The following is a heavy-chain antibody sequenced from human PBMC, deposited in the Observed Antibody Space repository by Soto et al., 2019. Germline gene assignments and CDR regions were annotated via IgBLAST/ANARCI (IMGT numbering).Heavy chain of an antibody. CDR1: GGSISSGGYS. Sequence: SETLSLTCTVSGGSISSGGYSWSWIRQPPGKGLEWIGYIYHSGSTYYNPSLKSRGTISVDTSKNEFSLRLSSVTAADTAVYYCARVEGYYGMDVWGQGTAVTVSS. CDR2: IYHSGST. CDR3: ARVEGYYGMDV. J-gene: IGHJ6*02. V-gene: IGHV4-30-2*01.